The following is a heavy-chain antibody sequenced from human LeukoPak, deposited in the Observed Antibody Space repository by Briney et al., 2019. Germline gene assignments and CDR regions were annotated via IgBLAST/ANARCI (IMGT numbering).Heavy chain of an antibody. Sequence: PGGSLRLSCAASGFTFNTYRMNWVRQAPGKGLEWVSYISSGASTIYYADSVKGRFTISRDNAKNSLYLQMNSLRVEDTAVYHCARDQGDYWGQGTLVTVSS. V-gene: IGHV3-48*01. CDR3: ARDQGDY. J-gene: IGHJ4*02. CDR1: GFTFNTYR. CDR2: ISSGASTI.